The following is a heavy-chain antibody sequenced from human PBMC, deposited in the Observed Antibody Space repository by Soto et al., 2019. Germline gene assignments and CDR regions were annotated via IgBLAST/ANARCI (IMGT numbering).Heavy chain of an antibody. V-gene: IGHV3-7*01. CDR3: ARDLAYCSSTSCYVDYYYYMDV. Sequence: PGGSLRLSCAASGFTFSSYWMSWVRQAPGKGLEWVANIKQDGSEKYYVDSVKGRFTISRDNAKNSLYLQMNSLRAEDTAVYYCARDLAYCSSTSCYVDYYYYMDVWGKGTTVTVSS. CDR2: IKQDGSEK. CDR1: GFTFSSYW. D-gene: IGHD2-2*01. J-gene: IGHJ6*03.